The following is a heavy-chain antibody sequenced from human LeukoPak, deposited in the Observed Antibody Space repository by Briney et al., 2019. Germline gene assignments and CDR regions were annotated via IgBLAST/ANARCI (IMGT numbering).Heavy chain of an antibody. CDR3: AKGHSSYFDY. CDR1: GFTFSSYG. V-gene: IGHV3-30*02. J-gene: IGHJ4*02. CDR2: IRYDGSNK. D-gene: IGHD6-13*01. Sequence: GGSLRLSCAASGFTFSSYGMQWVRQAQGKGREWVAFIRYDGSNKYYPDSLKSRFTISRDNSKNTLYLQMNSLRAEDTAVYYCAKGHSSYFDYWGQGTLVTVSS.